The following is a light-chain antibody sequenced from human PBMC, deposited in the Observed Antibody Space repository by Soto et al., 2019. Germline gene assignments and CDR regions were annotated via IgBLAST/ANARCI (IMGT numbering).Light chain of an antibody. CDR2: SVS. CDR1: SSDVGGHNY. CDR3: CSYAGSYTYV. V-gene: IGLV2-11*01. Sequence: QSALAQPRSVSGSPGQSVTISCTGTSSDVGGHNYVSWYQQHPGKAPKLMIPSVSKRPSGVPDRFSGSKSGNTASLTISGLQAEDEADYYCCSYAGSYTYVFGTGTKVTVL. J-gene: IGLJ1*01.